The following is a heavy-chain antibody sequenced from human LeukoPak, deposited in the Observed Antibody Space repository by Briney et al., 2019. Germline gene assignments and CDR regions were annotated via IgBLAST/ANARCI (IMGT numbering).Heavy chain of an antibody. J-gene: IGHJ4*02. D-gene: IGHD1-26*01. CDR1: GYSISSGYY. Sequence: SETLSLTCTVSGYSISSGYYWGWIRQPPGKGLEWIGSIYHSGSTYYNPSLKSRVTISVDTSKNQFSLKLSSVTAADTAVYYCARDARYSGSYSDYWGQGTLVTVSS. V-gene: IGHV4-38-2*02. CDR3: ARDARYSGSYSDY. CDR2: IYHSGST.